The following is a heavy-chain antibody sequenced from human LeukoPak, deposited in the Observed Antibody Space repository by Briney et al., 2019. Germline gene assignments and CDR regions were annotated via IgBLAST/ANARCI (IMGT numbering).Heavy chain of an antibody. Sequence: PGGSLRLSCAASGFTFSSYSMNWVRQAPGKGLEWVSHISSSSSTIYYADSVKGRFTISRDNAKNSLYLQMNSLRAEDTAVYYCARDLLVVVITPRSGFDPWGQGTLVTVSS. D-gene: IGHD3-22*01. V-gene: IGHV3-48*04. CDR2: ISSSSSTI. CDR1: GFTFSSYS. J-gene: IGHJ5*02. CDR3: ARDLLVVVITPRSGFDP.